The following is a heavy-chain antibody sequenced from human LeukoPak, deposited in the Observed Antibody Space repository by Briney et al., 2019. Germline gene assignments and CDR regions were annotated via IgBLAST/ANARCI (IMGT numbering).Heavy chain of an antibody. V-gene: IGHV3-30*18. CDR3: AKRPSGEVCSGGSCYEDRLYYYGMDV. Sequence: PGRSLRLSCAASGFTFSSYGMHWVRQAPGKGLEWVAVISYDGSNKYYADSVKGRFTISRDNSKNTLYLQMNSLRAEDTAVYYCAKRPSGEVCSGGSCYEDRLYYYGMDVWGKGTTVTVSS. CDR2: ISYDGSNK. J-gene: IGHJ6*04. D-gene: IGHD2-15*01. CDR1: GFTFSSYG.